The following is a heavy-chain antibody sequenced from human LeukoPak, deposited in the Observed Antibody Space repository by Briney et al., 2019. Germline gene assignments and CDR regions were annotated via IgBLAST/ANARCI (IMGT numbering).Heavy chain of an antibody. D-gene: IGHD1-26*01. CDR2: IKSKTDGGTT. CDR1: GFTFSNAW. Sequence: PGGSLRLSCAASGFTFSNAWMSWVRQAPGKGLEWVGRIKSKTDGGTTDYAAPVKGRFTISRDDSKNTLYLQMNSLRAEDTAVYYCAKDSETKWELLHWGQGTLVTVSS. CDR3: AKDSETKWELLH. V-gene: IGHV3-15*01. J-gene: IGHJ4*02.